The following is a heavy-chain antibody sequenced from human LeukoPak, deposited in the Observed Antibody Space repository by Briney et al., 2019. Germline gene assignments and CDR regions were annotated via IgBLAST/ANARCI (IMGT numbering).Heavy chain of an antibody. Sequence: GGSLRLSCAASGITFDDFGMSWVRQAPGKGLEWVSGINWNGGTTAYADSAKGRFTISRDNAKNSLYLQMNSLRAEDTALYYCARENGCGGDCYYFDYWGQGTLVTVSS. J-gene: IGHJ4*02. CDR3: ARENGCGGDCYYFDY. CDR2: INWNGGTT. V-gene: IGHV3-20*04. D-gene: IGHD2-21*01. CDR1: GITFDDFG.